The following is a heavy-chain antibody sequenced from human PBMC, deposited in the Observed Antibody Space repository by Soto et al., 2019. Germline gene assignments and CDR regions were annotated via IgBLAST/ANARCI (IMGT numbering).Heavy chain of an antibody. V-gene: IGHV1-8*01. J-gene: IGHJ4*02. CDR3: AKFSRKGSAIGFDY. Sequence: QVQLVQSGAELKKPGASVKVSCKASGYTFSNYDMNWVRQATGQGAEWIGWVNPNNGDTGYAQKFQGRVTLTTDISTTTAYMELTSLRSEDTAIYYCAKFSRKGSAIGFDYWGQGNLITVSS. CDR1: GYTFSNYD. CDR2: VNPNNGDT. D-gene: IGHD3-10*01.